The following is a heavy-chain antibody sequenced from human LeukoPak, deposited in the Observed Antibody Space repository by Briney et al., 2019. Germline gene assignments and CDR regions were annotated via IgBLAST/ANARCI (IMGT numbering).Heavy chain of an antibody. J-gene: IGHJ4*02. D-gene: IGHD4-23*01. CDR1: GFTVSSNY. CDR2: IYSGGNT. V-gene: IGHV3-53*01. Sequence: GGSLRLSCAASGFTVSSNYMSWVRQAPGKGLEWVSVIYSGGNTYYADSVKGRFTISRDNSKNTLYLQMNSLRAEDTAVYYCARDRWGAFGYWGQRTLVTVSS. CDR3: ARDRWGAFGY.